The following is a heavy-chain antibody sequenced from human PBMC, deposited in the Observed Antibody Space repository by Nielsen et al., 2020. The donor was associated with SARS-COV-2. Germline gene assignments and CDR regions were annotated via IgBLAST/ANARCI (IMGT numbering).Heavy chain of an antibody. CDR3: ARERYYYGMDV. CDR1: GGSFSGYY. J-gene: IGHJ6*02. Sequence: SETLSLTCAVYGGSFSGYYWSWIRQPPGKGLEWIGEINHSGSTNYNPSLKSRVTISVDTSKNQFSLKLSSVTAADTAVYYCARERYYYGMDVWGQGTTVTVSS. CDR2: INHSGST. V-gene: IGHV4-34*01.